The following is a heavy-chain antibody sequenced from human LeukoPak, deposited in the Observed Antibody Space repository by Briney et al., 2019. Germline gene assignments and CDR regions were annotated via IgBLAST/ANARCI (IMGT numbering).Heavy chain of an antibody. CDR2: INPNSGGT. CDR3: AREPPPKAWVVVPAAIAHSNYMDV. CDR1: GYTFTGYY. V-gene: IGHV1-2*02. J-gene: IGHJ6*03. D-gene: IGHD2-2*01. Sequence: EASVKVSCKASGYTFTGYYMHWVRQAPGQGLEWMEWINPNSGGTNYAQKFQGRVTMTRDTSISTAYMELSRLRSDDPAVYYCAREPPPKAWVVVPAAIAHSNYMDVWGKGTTVTVSS.